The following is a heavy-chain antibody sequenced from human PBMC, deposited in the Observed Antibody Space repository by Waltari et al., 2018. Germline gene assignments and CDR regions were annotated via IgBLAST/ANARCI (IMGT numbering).Heavy chain of an antibody. V-gene: IGHV3-30*03. D-gene: IGHD4-17*01. J-gene: IGHJ6*02. CDR2: ISYDGSNK. CDR3: ARTTVTTFYYYYYGMDV. Sequence: QVQLVESGGGVVQPGRSLRLSCAASGFTFSSSGMHWVRQAPGKGLEWVAVISYDGSNKYYADSVKGRFTISRDNSKNTLYLQMNSLRAEDTAVYYCARTTVTTFYYYYYGMDVWGQGTTVTVSS. CDR1: GFTFSSSG.